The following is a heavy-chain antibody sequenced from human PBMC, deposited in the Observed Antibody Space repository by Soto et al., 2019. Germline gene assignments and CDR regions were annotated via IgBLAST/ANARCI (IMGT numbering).Heavy chain of an antibody. CDR1: GGSISSGDYY. CDR2: IYYSGST. J-gene: IGHJ5*02. V-gene: IGHV4-31*03. Sequence: QVQLQESGPGLVKPSQTLSLTCTVSGGSISSGDYYWSWIRQHPGKGLEWIGYIYYSGSTYYNPFLTDWVTIAVDTPKHQFSLKLISVTAADTAVYYCARWWSGSRQGFDPWGQGTLVTVSS. D-gene: IGHD3-3*01. CDR3: ARWWSGSRQGFDP.